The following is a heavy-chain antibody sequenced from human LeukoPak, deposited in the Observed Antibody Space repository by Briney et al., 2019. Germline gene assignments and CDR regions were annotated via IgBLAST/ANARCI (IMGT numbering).Heavy chain of an antibody. CDR3: ARHPGRLFVY. V-gene: IGHV4-39*01. CDR1: GGSISSTYNY. J-gene: IGHJ4*02. Sequence: PSETLSLTCTVSGGSISSTYNYWGWIRQPPGQGLEWIGSIYYSGNTYYNPSLKSRVSISVDTSKNQFSLKLSSVTAADTAVYYCARHPGRLFVYWGQGTLVTVSS. CDR2: IYYSGNT.